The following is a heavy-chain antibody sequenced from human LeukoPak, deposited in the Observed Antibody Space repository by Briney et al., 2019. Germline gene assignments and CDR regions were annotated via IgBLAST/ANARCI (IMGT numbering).Heavy chain of an antibody. J-gene: IGHJ4*02. CDR2: INHSGST. D-gene: IGHD5-18*01. CDR3: ASYQWSYGFDY. CDR1: GGSFSGYY. V-gene: IGHV4-34*01. Sequence: SETLSLTCAVYGGSFSGYYWSWIRQPPGKGLEWIGEINHSGSTNYNPSLKSRVTISVDTSKNQFSLKLSSVTAADTAVYYCASYQWSYGFDYWGQGTLVTVSS.